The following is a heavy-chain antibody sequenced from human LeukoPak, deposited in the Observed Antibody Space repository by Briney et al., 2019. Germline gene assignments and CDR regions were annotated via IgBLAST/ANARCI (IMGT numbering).Heavy chain of an antibody. V-gene: IGHV1-69*13. CDR2: IIPIFGTA. CDR3: ARESRYSYGPGYFDY. Sequence: SVKVSCKASGGTFSSYAISWVRQAPGQRLEWMGGIIPIFGTANYARKFQGRVTITADESTSTAYMELSSLRSEDTAVYYCARESRYSYGPGYFDYWGQGTLVTVSS. J-gene: IGHJ4*02. D-gene: IGHD5-18*01. CDR1: GGTFSSYA.